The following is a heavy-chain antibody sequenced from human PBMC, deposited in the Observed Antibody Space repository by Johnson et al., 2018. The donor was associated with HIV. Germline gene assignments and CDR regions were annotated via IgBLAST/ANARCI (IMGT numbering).Heavy chain of an antibody. CDR1: GFTVSNTY. Sequence: VQLVESGGGLIQPGGSMRLSCATSGFTVSNTYMTWVRQAPGKGLEWVSGLDTGGNTYYADSVKGRFTISRDNSTNTLYVQMNGLRAEDTAVYYCARQKLGGGWTLDDAFDIWGQGTMVTVSS. D-gene: IGHD3-16*01. J-gene: IGHJ3*02. V-gene: IGHV3-53*01. CDR3: ARQKLGGGWTLDDAFDI. CDR2: LDTGGNT.